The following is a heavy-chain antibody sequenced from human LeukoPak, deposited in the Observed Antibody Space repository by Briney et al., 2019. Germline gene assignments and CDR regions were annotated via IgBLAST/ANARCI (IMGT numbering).Heavy chain of an antibody. CDR3: ARHMGGDYYGSGSYPDY. J-gene: IGHJ4*02. D-gene: IGHD3-10*01. CDR2: IYPGDSDT. Sequence: GESLKISCKGSGYSFTSYWIGWVRQMPGKGLEWMGIIYPGDSDTRYSPSFQGQVTISADKSISTAYLQWSSLKASDTAMYYCARHMGGDYYGSGSYPDYWGQGTLVTVSS. V-gene: IGHV5-51*01. CDR1: GYSFTSYW.